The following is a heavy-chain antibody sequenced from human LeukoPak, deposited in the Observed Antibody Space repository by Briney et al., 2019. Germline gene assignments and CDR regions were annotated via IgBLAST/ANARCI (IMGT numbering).Heavy chain of an antibody. CDR2: IKQDGSEK. Sequence: GGSLRLSCAASGFTFSSYWMSWVRQAPGKGLEWVANIKQDGSEKYYVDSVKGRFTISRDNAKNSLYLQMSSLRAEDTAVYYCAREDGSSWYRAYYYYYGMDVWGQGTTVTVSS. V-gene: IGHV3-7*01. J-gene: IGHJ6*02. CDR3: AREDGSSWYRAYYYYYGMDV. D-gene: IGHD6-13*01. CDR1: GFTFSSYW.